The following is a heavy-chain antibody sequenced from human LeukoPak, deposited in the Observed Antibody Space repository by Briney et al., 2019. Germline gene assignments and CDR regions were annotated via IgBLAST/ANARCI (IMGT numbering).Heavy chain of an antibody. D-gene: IGHD3-3*01. CDR1: GFTFSSYA. Sequence: GGSLRLSCAASGFTFSSYAMSWVRQAPGKGLEWVSAISGSGGSTYYADSVKGRFTISRDNSKNTLYLQMNSLRAEDTAVYYCANNPLRDYDFWSGYYRTAPGDYYYYMDVWGKGTTVTVSS. CDR2: ISGSGGST. J-gene: IGHJ6*03. CDR3: ANNPLRDYDFWSGYYRTAPGDYYYYMDV. V-gene: IGHV3-23*01.